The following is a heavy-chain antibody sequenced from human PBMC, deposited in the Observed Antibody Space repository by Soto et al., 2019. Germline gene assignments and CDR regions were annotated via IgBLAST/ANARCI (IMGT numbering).Heavy chain of an antibody. J-gene: IGHJ6*02. Sequence: SETLSLTCSVSGGSISSGDYYWSWIRQPPEKGLEWIGYIYYSGSTYYNPSLKSRVTISVDTSKNQFSLNLNSVTAAATAVYFCARGNDFWSGYSTLTYYGLDVWGQGTTVTVSS. D-gene: IGHD3-3*01. CDR1: GGSISSGDYY. CDR3: ARGNDFWSGYSTLTYYGLDV. V-gene: IGHV4-30-4*01. CDR2: IYYSGST.